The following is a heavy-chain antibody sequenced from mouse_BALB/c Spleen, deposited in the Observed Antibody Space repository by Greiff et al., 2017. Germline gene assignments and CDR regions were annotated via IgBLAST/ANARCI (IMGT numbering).Heavy chain of an antibody. CDR3: ASPFTTVPYRYFDV. CDR1: GYTFTDYN. Sequence: EVQLQQSGPELVKPGASVKISCKASGYTFTDYNMHLVKQSHGKSLEWIGYIYPYNGGTGYNQKFKSKATLTVDNSSSTAYMELRSLTSEDSAVYYCASPFTTVPYRYFDVWGAGTTVTVSS. D-gene: IGHD1-1*01. J-gene: IGHJ1*01. V-gene: IGHV1S29*02. CDR2: IYPYNGGT.